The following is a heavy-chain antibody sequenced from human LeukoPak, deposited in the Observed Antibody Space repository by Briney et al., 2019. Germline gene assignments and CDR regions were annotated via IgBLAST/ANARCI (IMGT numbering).Heavy chain of an antibody. V-gene: IGHV4-38-2*02. D-gene: IGHD3-22*01. Sequence: SETLSLTCAVYGGSFSGYYWGWIRQPPGKGLEWIGSIYHSGSTYYNPSLKSRVTISVDTSKKQLSLKLSSVTAADTAVYYCARETDYDSSGYYGDDAFDIWGQGTMVNVSS. CDR1: GGSFSGYY. CDR3: ARETDYDSSGYYGDDAFDI. J-gene: IGHJ3*02. CDR2: IYHSGST.